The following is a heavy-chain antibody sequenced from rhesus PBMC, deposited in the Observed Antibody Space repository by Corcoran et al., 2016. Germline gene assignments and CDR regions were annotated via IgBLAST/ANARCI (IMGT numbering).Heavy chain of an antibody. Sequence: QVQLQESGPGLVKPSETLSLTCAVSGYSISSGYYWSWIRQPPGNGLEWIGYITYSGSTSYNPSLKSRVTISRDTSKNQFSLKLSSVTAADTAVYYCARVAAAASMDYWGQGVLVTVSS. CDR3: ARVAAAASMDY. J-gene: IGHJ4*01. V-gene: IGHV4-122*02. D-gene: IGHD6-31*01. CDR1: GYSISSGYY. CDR2: ITYSGST.